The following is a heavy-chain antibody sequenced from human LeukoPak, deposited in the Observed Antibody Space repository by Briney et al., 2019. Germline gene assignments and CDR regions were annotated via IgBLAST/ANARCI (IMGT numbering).Heavy chain of an antibody. CDR3: ARDIGQLPLLDY. V-gene: IGHV1-46*01. CDR1: GYTFTSYY. CDR2: INPSDGST. J-gene: IGHJ4*02. Sequence: ASVKVSCKASGYTFTSYYMHWVRQAPGQGLEWMGIINPSDGSTSYAQKFQGRVTMTRDTPTSTVYMELSSLRSEDTAVYYCARDIGQLPLLDYWGQGTLVTVSS. D-gene: IGHD2-2*01.